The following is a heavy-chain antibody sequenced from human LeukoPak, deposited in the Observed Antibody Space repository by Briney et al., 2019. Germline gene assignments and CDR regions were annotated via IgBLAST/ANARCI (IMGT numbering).Heavy chain of an antibody. Sequence: GASVKVSCKASGYTFTGYYIHWVRQAPGQGLEWMGWINPSTGGTNYAQKFQGRDTMTRDTSISTAYMELSRLRSDDTAVYFCARVGEYGSGSYLVYWGQGTMVTVSS. V-gene: IGHV1-2*02. CDR3: ARVGEYGSGSYLVY. D-gene: IGHD3-10*01. CDR1: GYTFTGYY. CDR2: INPSTGGT. J-gene: IGHJ4*02.